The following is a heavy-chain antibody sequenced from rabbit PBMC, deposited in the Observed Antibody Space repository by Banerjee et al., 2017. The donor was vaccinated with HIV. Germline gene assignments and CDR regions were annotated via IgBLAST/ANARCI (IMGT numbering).Heavy chain of an antibody. CDR2: IYVGSGST. J-gene: IGHJ3*01. V-gene: IGHV1S45*01. CDR1: GIDFNSYYY. D-gene: IGHD6-1*01. Sequence: QEQLVESGGGLVQPEGSLTLTCKASGIDFNSYYYMCWVRQAPGKGLEWIACIYVGSGSTWYASWAKGRFTISKTSSTTVTLQMTSLTVADTATYFCARGVDGYGYATPRLDLWGQGTLVTVS. CDR3: ARGVDGYGYATPRLDL.